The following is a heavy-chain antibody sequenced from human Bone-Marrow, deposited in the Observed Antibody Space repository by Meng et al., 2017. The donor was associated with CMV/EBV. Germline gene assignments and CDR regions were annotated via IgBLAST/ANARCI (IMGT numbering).Heavy chain of an antibody. V-gene: IGHV4-59*01. CDR3: ARYHISSSDYYYYGMDV. Sequence: SETLSLTCSVSGGSISGYYWSWIRQPPWKGLEWIGYIHYSGSTNYNPSLKSRVTILVDTSKNQFSLKLSSVTAADTAVYYCARYHISSSDYYYYGMDVWGQGTTVTVSS. CDR1: GGSISGYY. D-gene: IGHD6-6*01. J-gene: IGHJ6*02. CDR2: IHYSGST.